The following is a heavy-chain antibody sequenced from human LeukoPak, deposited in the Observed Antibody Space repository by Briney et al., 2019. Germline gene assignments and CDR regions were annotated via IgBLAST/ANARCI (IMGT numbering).Heavy chain of an antibody. D-gene: IGHD3-9*01. CDR1: GFTFSSYG. V-gene: IGHV3-30*18. J-gene: IGHJ4*02. CDR3: AKGDVTGYYYGAFDY. Sequence: PGRSLRLSCAASGFTFSSYGMHWVRQAPGEGLEWVAVISYDGSNKYYADSVKGRFTISRDNSKNTLYLQMNSLRAEDTAVYYCAKGDVTGYYYGAFDYWGQGTLVTVSS. CDR2: ISYDGSNK.